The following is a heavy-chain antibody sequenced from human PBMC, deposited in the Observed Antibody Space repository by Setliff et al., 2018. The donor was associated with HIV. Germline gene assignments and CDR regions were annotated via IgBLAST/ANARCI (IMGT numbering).Heavy chain of an antibody. D-gene: IGHD6-13*01. CDR3: AKDWAAAPGRLSHPYWFDY. CDR2: IYSGGST. Sequence: GGSLRLSCAASGLSVSGNYMSWVRQAPGKGLEWVAVIYSGGSTYYADSVKGRFTISRDNSKNTVYLQMNSLRAEDTAVYYCAKDWAAAPGRLSHPYWFDYWGQGTLVTVSS. J-gene: IGHJ4*02. CDR1: GLSVSGNY. V-gene: IGHV3-53*01.